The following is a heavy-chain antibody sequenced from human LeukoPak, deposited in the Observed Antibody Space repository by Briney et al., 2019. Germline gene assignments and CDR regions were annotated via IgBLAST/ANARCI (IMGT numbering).Heavy chain of an antibody. Sequence: SETLSLTCTVSGGSISSYYWSWIRQPPGKGLEWIGYIYYSGTINDHPSLKSRVTMSIDTSKNQLSLKLSSVTAADTAVYFCARSRGYDYYGGYWFDPWGQGTLVTVSS. CDR2: IYYSGTI. D-gene: IGHD5-12*01. V-gene: IGHV4-59*01. CDR3: ARSRGYDYYGGYWFDP. J-gene: IGHJ5*02. CDR1: GGSISSYY.